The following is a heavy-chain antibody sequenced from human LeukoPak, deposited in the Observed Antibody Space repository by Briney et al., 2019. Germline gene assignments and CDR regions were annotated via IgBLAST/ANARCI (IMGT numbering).Heavy chain of an antibody. CDR2: IKSKTDGGTT. D-gene: IGHD6-6*01. CDR1: GFTFSNAW. J-gene: IGHJ4*02. Sequence: GGTLTLSCAASGFTFSNAWMSWVRQAPGKGLEWVGRIKSKTDGGTTDYAAPVKGRFTISRDDSKNTLYLQTNSLKTEDTAVYYCTTDRVEYSSWSHDYWGQGTLVTVSS. V-gene: IGHV3-15*01. CDR3: TTDRVEYSSWSHDY.